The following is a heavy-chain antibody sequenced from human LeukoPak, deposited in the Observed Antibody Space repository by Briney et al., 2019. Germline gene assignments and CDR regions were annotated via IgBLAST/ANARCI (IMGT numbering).Heavy chain of an antibody. CDR3: ARGGAGSAHYAY. J-gene: IGHJ4*02. Sequence: GGSLRLSCAASGFTFSTYWMTWVRQAPGQGLEWVANIKQDGNEKYYVDSVKGQFTISRDNAKNSLYLQMNSLRAEDTAVYYCARGGAGSAHYAYWGQGTLVTVSS. D-gene: IGHD3-16*01. CDR1: GFTFSTYW. V-gene: IGHV3-7*05. CDR2: IKQDGNEK.